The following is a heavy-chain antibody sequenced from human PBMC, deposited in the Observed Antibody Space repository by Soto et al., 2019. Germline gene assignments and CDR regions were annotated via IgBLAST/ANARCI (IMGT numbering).Heavy chain of an antibody. CDR1: GFTFSDYY. CDR2: ICSRSSTI. Sequence: QVQLVEYGGGLVKPGGSLRLSCAASGFTFSDYYMSWIRQAPGKGLEWVSYICSRSSTIFYADSVKCRFTISRDNVQSSLDLQMNSLTADDTAVYYCASGTNGAFFVYWGQGILVTVSS. CDR3: ASGTNGAFFVY. D-gene: IGHD2-8*01. V-gene: IGHV3-11*01. J-gene: IGHJ4*02.